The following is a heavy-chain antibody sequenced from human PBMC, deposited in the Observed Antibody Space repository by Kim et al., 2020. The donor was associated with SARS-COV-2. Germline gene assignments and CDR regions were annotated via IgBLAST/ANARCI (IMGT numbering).Heavy chain of an antibody. J-gene: IGHJ6*02. V-gene: IGHV4-59*01. Sequence: RVTISVDTSKNQFSLKLSSVTAADTAVYYCARAKWSGSPVAGYYYYGMDVWGQGTTVTVSS. CDR3: ARAKWSGSPVAGYYYYGMDV. D-gene: IGHD3-3*01.